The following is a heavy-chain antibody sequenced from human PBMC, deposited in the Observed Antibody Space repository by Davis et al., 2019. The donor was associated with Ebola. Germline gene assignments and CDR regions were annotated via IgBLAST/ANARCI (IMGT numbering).Heavy chain of an antibody. Sequence: GESLKISCKGSGYSFTSYWIGWVRQLPGKGLEWMGIIYPGDSDTRDSPSFQGQVTISADKSISTAYLQWSSLKASDTAMYYCARQVQVTMISYWFDPWGQGTLVTVSS. CDR2: IYPGDSDT. CDR1: GYSFTSYW. D-gene: IGHD3-22*01. CDR3: ARQVQVTMISYWFDP. V-gene: IGHV5-51*01. J-gene: IGHJ5*02.